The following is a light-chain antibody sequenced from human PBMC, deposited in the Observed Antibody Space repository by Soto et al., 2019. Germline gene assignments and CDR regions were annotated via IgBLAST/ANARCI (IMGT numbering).Light chain of an antibody. Sequence: DIQLTQSPSFLSASVGDRVTITCRASQGISSYLAWYQQKPGKAPKLLIYAASTLQSGVPSRFSGSGSGTEFTLTIGSLQPEDFATYSCQQLNSYPLTFGGGTKVEIK. J-gene: IGKJ4*01. V-gene: IGKV1-9*01. CDR3: QQLNSYPLT. CDR1: QGISSY. CDR2: AAS.